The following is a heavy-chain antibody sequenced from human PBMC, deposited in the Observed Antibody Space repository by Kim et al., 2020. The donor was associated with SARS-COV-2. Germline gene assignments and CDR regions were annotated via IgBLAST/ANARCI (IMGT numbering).Heavy chain of an antibody. Sequence: SETLSLTCTVSGGSISSYYWSWIRQPPGKGLEWIGYIYYSGSTNYNPSLKSRVTISVDTSKNQFSLKLSSVTAADTAVYYCARAGAYNWNDVWGSGMDVWGQGTTVTVSS. J-gene: IGHJ6*02. CDR3: ARAGAYNWNDVWGSGMDV. V-gene: IGHV4-59*01. CDR2: IYYSGST. CDR1: GGSISSYY. D-gene: IGHD1-20*01.